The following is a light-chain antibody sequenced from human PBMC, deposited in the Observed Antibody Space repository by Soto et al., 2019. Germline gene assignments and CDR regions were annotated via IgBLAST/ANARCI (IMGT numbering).Light chain of an antibody. CDR2: GAS. V-gene: IGKV3-15*01. CDR3: LQYNNWPLT. J-gene: IGKJ4*01. Sequence: EIVMTQSPATLSVSPGERATLSCRASQSVSSNLAWYQQKPGQAPRLLIYGASIRATGIPARFSGSGSGTEFTLTISSLQSEDFAVYYCLQYNNWPLTFGGGTKVEIK. CDR1: QSVSSN.